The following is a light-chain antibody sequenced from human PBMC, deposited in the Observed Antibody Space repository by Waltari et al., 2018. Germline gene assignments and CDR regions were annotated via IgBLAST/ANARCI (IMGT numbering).Light chain of an antibody. CDR3: QQYYSTLWT. J-gene: IGKJ1*01. CDR1: QSVLYSSNNKNY. V-gene: IGKV4-1*01. CDR2: WAS. Sequence: DIVMTQSPDSLAVSLGESATINCKSSQSVLYSSNNKNYLAWYQQKPGQPPKLLIYWASTRESGVPGRFSGSGSGTDFTLTISSLQAEDVAVYYCQQYYSTLWTFGQGTKVEIK.